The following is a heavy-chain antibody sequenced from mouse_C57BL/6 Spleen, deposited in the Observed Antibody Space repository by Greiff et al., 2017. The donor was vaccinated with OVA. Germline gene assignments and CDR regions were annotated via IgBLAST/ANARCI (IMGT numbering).Heavy chain of an antibody. D-gene: IGHD2-4*01. CDR2: SRNKANDYTT. CDR1: GFTFSDFY. Sequence: EVKLVESGGGLVQSGRSLRLSCATSGFTFSDFYMEWVRQAPGKGLEWIAASRNKANDYTTEYSASVKGRFIVSRDTSQSILYLQMNALRAEDTAIYDCARDAIYYDSAMDYWGQGTSVTVSS. J-gene: IGHJ4*01. CDR3: ARDAIYYDSAMDY. V-gene: IGHV7-1*01.